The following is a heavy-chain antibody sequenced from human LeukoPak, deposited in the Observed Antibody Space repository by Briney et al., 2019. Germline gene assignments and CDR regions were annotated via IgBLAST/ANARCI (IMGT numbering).Heavy chain of an antibody. J-gene: IGHJ6*03. Sequence: PSETLSLTCAVYGGSFSGYYWSWIRQPPGKGLEWIGEINHSGSTNYNPSLKSRVTISVDTSKNQFSLKLSSVTAADTAVYYCARGPPPTEGFLEWLGYYYMDVWGKGTTVTVSS. V-gene: IGHV4-34*01. D-gene: IGHD3-3*01. CDR1: GGSFSGYY. CDR2: INHSGST. CDR3: ARGPPPTEGFLEWLGYYYMDV.